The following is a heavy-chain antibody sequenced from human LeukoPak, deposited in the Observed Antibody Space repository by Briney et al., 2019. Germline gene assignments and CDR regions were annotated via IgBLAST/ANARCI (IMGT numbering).Heavy chain of an antibody. CDR1: GFTFNTYG. CDR2: IRYDGSND. J-gene: IGHJ4*02. Sequence: PGGSLRLSCAASGFTFNTYGMHWVRQAPGKGLEWVAFIRYDGSNDCYADSVKGRFTISRDNAKNSLYLQMNSLRVEDTAFYYCARGHSSSWYGFPDYWGQGTLVTVSS. V-gene: IGHV3-30*02. D-gene: IGHD6-13*01. CDR3: ARGHSSSWYGFPDY.